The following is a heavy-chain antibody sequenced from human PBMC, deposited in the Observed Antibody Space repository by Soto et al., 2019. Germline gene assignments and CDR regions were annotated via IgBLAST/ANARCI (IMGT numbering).Heavy chain of an antibody. J-gene: IGHJ6*02. CDR3: ARDMGCSSTRCYFSLPSVYYYYGMDV. V-gene: IGHV3-30-3*01. CDR2: ISYDGSNK. Sequence: GGSMRLSCAASGFTFSSYAMHWVRQAPGKGLEWVAVISYDGSNKYYADSVKGRFTISRDNAKNTLYLQMNSLRAEDTAVYYCARDMGCSSTRCYFSLPSVYYYYGMDVWGQGTTLTVSS. D-gene: IGHD2-2*01. CDR1: GFTFSSYA.